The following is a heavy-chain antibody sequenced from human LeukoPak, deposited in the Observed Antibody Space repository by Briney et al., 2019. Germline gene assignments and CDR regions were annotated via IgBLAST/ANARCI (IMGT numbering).Heavy chain of an antibody. V-gene: IGHV1-24*01. Sequence: ASVKVSCKISGYTLTELSMHWVRQAPGKGLEWMGGFDPEDGETIYAQKFQGRVTMTEDTSTDTAYMELSSLRSDDTAVYYCARDLFASNLYYYGSGAFDYWGQGTLVTVSS. CDR3: ARDLFASNLYYYGSGAFDY. CDR1: GYTLTELS. J-gene: IGHJ4*02. CDR2: FDPEDGET. D-gene: IGHD3-10*01.